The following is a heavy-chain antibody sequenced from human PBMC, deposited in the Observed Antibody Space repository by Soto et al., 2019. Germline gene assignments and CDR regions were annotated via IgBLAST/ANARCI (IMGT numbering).Heavy chain of an antibody. J-gene: IGHJ4*02. CDR3: ARVLQRGYTGYDQDY. D-gene: IGHD5-12*01. Sequence: GGSLRLSCAASGFTFSTYWMSWVRQAPGKGLEWVANIKQDGSEKYYVDSVKGRFTISRDNARSSLYLQMNSLRAEDTAVYYCARVLQRGYTGYDQDYWGQGTLVTVSS. CDR1: GFTFSTYW. V-gene: IGHV3-7*01. CDR2: IKQDGSEK.